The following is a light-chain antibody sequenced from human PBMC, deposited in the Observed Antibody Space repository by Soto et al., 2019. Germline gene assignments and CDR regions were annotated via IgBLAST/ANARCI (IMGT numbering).Light chain of an antibody. CDR1: QYVSNN. V-gene: IGKV3-15*01. CDR2: VAS. CDR3: KQYKEWHPFT. J-gene: IGKJ5*01. Sequence: EIWMTQSPATLSVSPGETATLSCGASQYVSNNVAWYQQKPGQAPRLLILVASTMATGVPARFSGSGSGTEFTLSISSLKPEDFAVYYCKQYKEWHPFTFGQGTRLEIK.